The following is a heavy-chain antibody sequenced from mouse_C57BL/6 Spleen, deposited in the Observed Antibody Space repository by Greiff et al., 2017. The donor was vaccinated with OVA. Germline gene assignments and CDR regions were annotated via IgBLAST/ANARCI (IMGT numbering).Heavy chain of an antibody. V-gene: IGHV6-6*01. Sequence: EVKLMESGGGLVQPGGSMKLSCAASGFTFSDAWMDWVRQSPEKGLEWVAEIRNKANNHATYYAESVKGRFTISRDDSKSSVYLQMNSLRAEDTGIYYCTHIYYGSSYVDWYFDVWGTGTTVTVSS. D-gene: IGHD1-1*01. CDR3: THIYYGSSYVDWYFDV. J-gene: IGHJ1*03. CDR2: IRNKANNHAT. CDR1: GFTFSDAW.